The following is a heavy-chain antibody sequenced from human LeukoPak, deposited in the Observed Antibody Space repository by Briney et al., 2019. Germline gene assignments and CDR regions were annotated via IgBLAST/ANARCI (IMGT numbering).Heavy chain of an antibody. CDR2: IDPNTGDT. CDR3: ARGQADGYAFDY. D-gene: IGHD5-24*01. V-gene: IGHV1-2*02. Sequence: GASVTVSFKASGYTFAYYYIQWVRQAPGQGLEWMGWIDPNTGDTKFAQKFQGRVTMARDSAITTVYMDLSSLRYEDTAVYYCARGQADGYAFDYWGQGTLVAVS. J-gene: IGHJ4*02. CDR1: GYTFAYYY.